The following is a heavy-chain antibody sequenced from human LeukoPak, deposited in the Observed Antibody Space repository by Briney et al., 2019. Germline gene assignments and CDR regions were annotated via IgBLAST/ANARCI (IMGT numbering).Heavy chain of an antibody. CDR2: IYYSGST. CDR3: ARSSGYGTRTDY. D-gene: IGHD5-12*01. V-gene: IGHV4-39*07. Sequence: SETLSLTCTVSGGSISSSSYYWGWIRQPPGKGLEWIGSIYYSGSTYYNPSLKSRVTISVDTSKNQFSLKLSSVTAADTAVYYCARSSGYGTRTDYWGQGTLVTVSS. CDR1: GGSISSSSYY. J-gene: IGHJ4*02.